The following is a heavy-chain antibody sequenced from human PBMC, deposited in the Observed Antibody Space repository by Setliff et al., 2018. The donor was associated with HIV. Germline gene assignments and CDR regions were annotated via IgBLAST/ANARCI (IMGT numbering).Heavy chain of an antibody. CDR3: ARSRPYNSALDN. Sequence: GGSLRLSCAASGFTVSGYYMAWVRQAPGKGLEWVSTIYSGGSTYHADSVKGRFTLSRDSSKNTLPLQVGSLRADDTAMYYCARSRPYNSALDNWGQGTLVTVSS. V-gene: IGHV3-66*02. D-gene: IGHD6-25*01. CDR2: IYSGGST. CDR1: GFTVSGYY. J-gene: IGHJ4*02.